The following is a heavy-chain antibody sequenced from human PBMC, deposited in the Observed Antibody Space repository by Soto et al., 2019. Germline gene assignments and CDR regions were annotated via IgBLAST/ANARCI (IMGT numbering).Heavy chain of an antibody. CDR1: GGSITSYN. Sequence: QVQLQESGPGLVRPSETLSLTCTVSGGSITSYNWNWLRQPPGKALEWIGYVYNSGSTNYNPSLNGRVTIEVDTTKNQFYLKVNSVTAADEAGYYCARRAVVAVTGSLDNWLDPWGQGILVTVSS. CDR2: VYNSGST. V-gene: IGHV4-59*01. J-gene: IGHJ5*02. CDR3: ARRAVVAVTGSLDNWLDP. D-gene: IGHD2-21*01.